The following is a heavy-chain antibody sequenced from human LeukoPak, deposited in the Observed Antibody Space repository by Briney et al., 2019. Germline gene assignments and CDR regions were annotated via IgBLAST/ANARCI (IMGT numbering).Heavy chain of an antibody. V-gene: IGHV3-66*01. CDR3: ARDYGFFDY. CDR1: GFTVSSNY. D-gene: IGHD3-10*01. CDR2: IYSGGST. J-gene: IGHJ4*02. Sequence: GGSLRLSCAAPGFTVSSNYMSWVRQAPGKGLEWVSVIYSGGSTYYADSVKGRFTISRDNFKNTPYLQMNSLRAEDTAVYYCARDYGFFDYWGQGTLVTVSS.